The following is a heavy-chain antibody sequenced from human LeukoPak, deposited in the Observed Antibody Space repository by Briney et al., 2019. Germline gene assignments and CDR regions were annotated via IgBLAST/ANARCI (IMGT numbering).Heavy chain of an antibody. J-gene: IGHJ4*02. CDR3: ARRAGAYSHPYDY. CDR1: GFTVSSNS. Sequence: PGGSLRLSRTVSGFTVSSNSMSWVRQTPGKGLEWVSFIYSGGTTLYSDSVKGRFTISRDNSKNTLYLQMNSLRAEDTAVYYCARRAGAYSHPYDYWGQGTLVTVSS. D-gene: IGHD4/OR15-4a*01. V-gene: IGHV3-53*01. CDR2: IYSGGTT.